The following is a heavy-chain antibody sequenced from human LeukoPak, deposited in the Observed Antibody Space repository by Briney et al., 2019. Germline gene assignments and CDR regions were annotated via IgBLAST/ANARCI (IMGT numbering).Heavy chain of an antibody. D-gene: IGHD1-1*01. J-gene: IGHJ3*02. CDR2: ISNGGST. V-gene: IGHV4-59*01. Sequence: SETLSLTCTVSGGSISTYYWSWIRQPPGEGLEWIGYISNGGSTNYNPPLKSRVTISVDTSKNQLSLKLSSVTAADTAVYHCVRLQPNTGEWAFDIWGQGTMVSVSS. CDR1: GGSISTYY. CDR3: VRLQPNTGEWAFDI.